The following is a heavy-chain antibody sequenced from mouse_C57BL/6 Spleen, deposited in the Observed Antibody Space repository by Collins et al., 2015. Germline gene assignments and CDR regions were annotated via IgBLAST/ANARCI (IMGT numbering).Heavy chain of an antibody. D-gene: IGHD2-2*01. CDR3: AKEGYDAY. CDR1: GYTFTNSW. Sequence: QVQLQRPGAELVRPGASVKLSCKASGYTFTNSWMNWVKQRPGQGLEWIGMIDPSDSRTHYNQMFKDKATLTVDKSSSIAYMVLISLTSEDSAVYYCAKEGYDAYWGQGTLITVSA. V-gene: IGHV1-61*01. J-gene: IGHJ3*01. CDR2: IDPSDSRT.